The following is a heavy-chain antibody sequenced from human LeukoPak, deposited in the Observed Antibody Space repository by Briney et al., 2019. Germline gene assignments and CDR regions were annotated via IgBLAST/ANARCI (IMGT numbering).Heavy chain of an antibody. J-gene: IGHJ4*02. CDR1: GFTFSSDG. CDR2: IRNDGSII. D-gene: IGHD3-16*01. CDR3: AKDTPLCYFDY. Sequence: GGSLRLSCAASGFTFSSDGMHWIRQAPGKGLEWVAFIRNDGSIIYNADSVKGRFTISRDNSKNTLYLQMNSLRVDDTAVYYCAKDTPLCYFDYWGQGTLVTVSS. V-gene: IGHV3-30*02.